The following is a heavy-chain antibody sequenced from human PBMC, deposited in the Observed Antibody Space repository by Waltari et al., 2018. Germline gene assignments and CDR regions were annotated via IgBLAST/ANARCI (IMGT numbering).Heavy chain of an antibody. CDR1: GFTFRHYA. D-gene: IGHD4-4*01. CDR3: AKHPTVGNFDY. CDR2: INGGGVNT. V-gene: IGHV3-23*01. Sequence: VQLLESGGGLVQPGGSLRLSCAASGFTFRHYAMRWVRQAPGKGLEWVSVINGGGVNTYYADSVKGRLTISRDNSKNTLYLQMNSLRAEDTAVYYCAKHPTVGNFDYWGQGTLVTVSP. J-gene: IGHJ4*02.